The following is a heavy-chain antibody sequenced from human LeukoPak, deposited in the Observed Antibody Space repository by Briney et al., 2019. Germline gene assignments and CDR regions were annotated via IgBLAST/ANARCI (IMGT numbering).Heavy chain of an antibody. D-gene: IGHD3-22*01. J-gene: IGHJ5*02. CDR2: IVVGSGNT. CDR1: GFTFTSSA. Sequence: GTSVKVSCKASGFTFTSSAMQWVRQARGQRLEWIGWIVVGSGNTNYAQKFQERVTTTRDMSTSTAYMELSSLRSEDTAVYYCAADPTYYYDSSGYRSDWFDPWGQGTLVTVSS. CDR3: AADPTYYYDSSGYRSDWFDP. V-gene: IGHV1-58*02.